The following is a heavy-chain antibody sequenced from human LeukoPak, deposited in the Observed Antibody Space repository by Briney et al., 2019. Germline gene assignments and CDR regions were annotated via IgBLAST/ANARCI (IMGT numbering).Heavy chain of an antibody. V-gene: IGHV3-7*01. CDR1: GFTFSADW. Sequence: GGSLRLSCAASGFTFSADWVNWVRQAPGKGLEWVANINQDESKKYYVDSVKGRFTISRDNAKNSLYLQMDSLRAEDTAVYYCARDPNILMGANFHSWGQGTLVTVSS. D-gene: IGHD1-26*01. J-gene: IGHJ4*02. CDR2: INQDESKK. CDR3: ARDPNILMGANFHS.